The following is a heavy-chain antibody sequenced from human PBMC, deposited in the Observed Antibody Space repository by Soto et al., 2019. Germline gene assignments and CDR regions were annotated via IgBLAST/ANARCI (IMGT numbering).Heavy chain of an antibody. J-gene: IGHJ4*02. Sequence: SETLSLTCTVSGGSISSSSYYWGWIRQPPGKGLEWIGSIYYSGSTYYNPSLKSRVTISVDTSKNQFSLKLSSVTAADTAVYYCARRNTYYDILTGQRSYYFDYWGQGTLVTVSS. V-gene: IGHV4-39*01. CDR2: IYYSGST. CDR3: ARRNTYYDILTGQRSYYFDY. CDR1: GGSISSSSYY. D-gene: IGHD3-9*01.